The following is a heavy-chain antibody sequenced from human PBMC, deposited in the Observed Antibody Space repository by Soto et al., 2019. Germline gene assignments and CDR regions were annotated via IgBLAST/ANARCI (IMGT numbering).Heavy chain of an antibody. Sequence: PSETLSLTCTVSGGSISSYYWSWIRQPPGKGLEWIGYIYYSGSTNYNPSLKSRVTISVDTSKNQFSLKLSSVTAADTAVYYCAAIRQGDLLQYIWGQGTLVTVSS. CDR1: GGSISSYY. V-gene: IGHV4-59*01. CDR3: AAIRQGDLLQYI. J-gene: IGHJ4*02. D-gene: IGHD3-3*01. CDR2: IYYSGST.